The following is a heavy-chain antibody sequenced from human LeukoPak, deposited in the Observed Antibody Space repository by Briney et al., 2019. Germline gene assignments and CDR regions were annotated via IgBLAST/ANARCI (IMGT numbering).Heavy chain of an antibody. Sequence: GGSLRLSCAASGFTFSSYGMHWVRQAPGKGLEWVAFIWYDGSNKYYADSVKGRFTISRDNSKNTLYLQMNSLRAEDTAVYYCAKAKYDFWSGYQEYWGQGTLVTVSS. CDR3: AKAKYDFWSGYQEY. V-gene: IGHV3-30*02. D-gene: IGHD3-3*01. CDR1: GFTFSSYG. J-gene: IGHJ4*02. CDR2: IWYDGSNK.